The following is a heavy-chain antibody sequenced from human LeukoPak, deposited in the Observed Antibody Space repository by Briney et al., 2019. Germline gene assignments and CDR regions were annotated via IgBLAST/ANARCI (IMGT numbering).Heavy chain of an antibody. CDR3: ARLSVLNSEGLYYFDY. J-gene: IGHJ4*02. CDR1: GYSFTSYW. CDR2: IYPGDSGS. V-gene: IGHV5-51*01. D-gene: IGHD4-23*01. Sequence: GESLKISCKGSGYSFTSYWIGWVRQMPGKGLEWLGLIYPGDSGSRYSPSFQGQVTISADKSLSTVYLQWSSLKASDTAMYYCARLSVLNSEGLYYFDYWGQGTLVTVSS.